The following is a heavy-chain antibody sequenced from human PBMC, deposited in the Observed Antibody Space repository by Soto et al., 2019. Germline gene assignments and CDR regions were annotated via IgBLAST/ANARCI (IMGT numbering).Heavy chain of an antibody. CDR2: IDSDDGTA. CDR1: GFDFGDYY. D-gene: IGHD6-13*01. V-gene: IGHV3-11*01. CDR3: VRPYYSSSWFRFDR. Sequence: PGGSLRLSCTASGFDFGDYYMSWIRQAPGKGLEWVSYIDSDDGTAYYTDSVKGRFTISRDNAKNSLYLQMNSLRVEDTPLYYCVRPYYSSSWFRFDRWGQGTLVTVSS. J-gene: IGHJ4*02.